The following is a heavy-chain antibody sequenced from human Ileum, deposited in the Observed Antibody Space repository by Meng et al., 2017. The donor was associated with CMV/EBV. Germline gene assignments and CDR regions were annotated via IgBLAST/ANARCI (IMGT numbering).Heavy chain of an antibody. J-gene: IGHJ5*02. CDR2: INPNSGGT. CDR1: GYTFTGYY. Sequence: ASVKVSCKASGYTFTGYYMHWVRQAPGQGLEWMGWINPNSGGTNYAQKFEGRVTMTRDTSISTAYMELSRLRSDDTAVYYCARAGPICGVGPPNWFDPWGQGTLVTVSS. D-gene: IGHD3-3*01. CDR3: ARAGPICGVGPPNWFDP. V-gene: IGHV1-2*02.